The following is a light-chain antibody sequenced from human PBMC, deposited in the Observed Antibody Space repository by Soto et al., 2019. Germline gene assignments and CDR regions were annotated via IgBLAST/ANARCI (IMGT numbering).Light chain of an antibody. CDR3: QKYNTAPFT. CDR2: ASS. V-gene: IGKV1-27*01. CDR1: DTISVY. J-gene: IGKJ3*01. Sequence: DIQMTQSPSSLSASVGDRVTITCRASDTISVYLAWYQHKPGKVPERLIYASSILQSGVPSRFSGSRSDTEFTLTISSLQPEEVGTYYCQKYNTAPFTFGPGTKVDIK.